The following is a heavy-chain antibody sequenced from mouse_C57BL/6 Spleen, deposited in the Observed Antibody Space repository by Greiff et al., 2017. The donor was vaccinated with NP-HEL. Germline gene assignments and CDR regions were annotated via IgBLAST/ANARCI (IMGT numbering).Heavy chain of an antibody. V-gene: IGHV1-64*01. D-gene: IGHD1-1*01. CDR1: GYTFTSYW. CDR2: IHPTSGST. CDR3: AYYYGSSYDYAMDY. Sequence: QVQLQQPGAELVKPGASVKLSCKASGYTFTSYWMHWVKQRPGPGLEWIGMIHPTSGSTNYNEKFKSKATLTVDKSSSTAYMQLSSLTSEDSAVYYCAYYYGSSYDYAMDYWGQGTSVTVSS. J-gene: IGHJ4*01.